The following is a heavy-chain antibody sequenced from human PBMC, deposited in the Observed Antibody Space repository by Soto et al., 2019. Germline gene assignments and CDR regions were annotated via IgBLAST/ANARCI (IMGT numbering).Heavy chain of an antibody. CDR1: GFTFISYW. Sequence: LRXSCAASGFTFISYWMSWVRQAPGKGLEWVANIKQDGSEKYYVDSVKGRFTISRDNAKNSLYLQMNSLRAEDTAVYYCARLTYAFWSGYYIDYSGQGTLVTVSS. D-gene: IGHD3-3*01. CDR2: IKQDGSEK. V-gene: IGHV3-7*01. CDR3: ARLTYAFWSGYYIDY. J-gene: IGHJ4*02.